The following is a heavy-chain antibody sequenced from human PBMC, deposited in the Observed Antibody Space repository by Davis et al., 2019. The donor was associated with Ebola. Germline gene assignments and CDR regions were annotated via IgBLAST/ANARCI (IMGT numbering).Heavy chain of an antibody. D-gene: IGHD6-19*01. Sequence: GESLKISCATSGFTFNNYAMTWVRQAPGKGLEWVSVVKSDSNTYYAGSVKGRFTVSRDNAKNSLYLQMNSLRAEDTAVYYCARDRQWLASSHFDYWGQGTLVTVSS. CDR2: VKSDSNT. CDR3: ARDRQWLASSHFDY. J-gene: IGHJ4*02. V-gene: IGHV3-69-1*01. CDR1: GFTFNNYA.